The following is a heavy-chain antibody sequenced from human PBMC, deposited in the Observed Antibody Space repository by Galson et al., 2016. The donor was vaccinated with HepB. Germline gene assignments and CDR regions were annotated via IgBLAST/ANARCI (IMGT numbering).Heavy chain of an antibody. CDR2: IWYDGSNK. J-gene: IGHJ4*02. CDR1: GLTFRSYA. Sequence: SLRLSCAASGLTFRSYAMHWVRQAPGKGLEWVAVIWYDGSNKYYADSVKGRFTISRDNSKNTLYLQMNSLRVEDKAVYYCARDITVAGTVSDYWGQGTLVTVSS. V-gene: IGHV3-33*01. D-gene: IGHD6-19*01. CDR3: ARDITVAGTVSDY.